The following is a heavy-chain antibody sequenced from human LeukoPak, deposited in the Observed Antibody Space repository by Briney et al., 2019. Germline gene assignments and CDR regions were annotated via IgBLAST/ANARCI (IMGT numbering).Heavy chain of an antibody. CDR1: GYSFTSYW. J-gene: IGHJ4*02. D-gene: IGHD3-3*01. CDR3: ARTGYDLWSGYYYYFDY. Sequence: PGESLKISCKGSGYSFTSYWIGWVRQMPGKGLEWMGIIYPGDSDTRYSPSFQGQVTISADKSISTAYLQWSSLKASDTAMYYCARTGYDLWSGYYYYFDYWGQGTLVTVSS. V-gene: IGHV5-51*01. CDR2: IYPGDSDT.